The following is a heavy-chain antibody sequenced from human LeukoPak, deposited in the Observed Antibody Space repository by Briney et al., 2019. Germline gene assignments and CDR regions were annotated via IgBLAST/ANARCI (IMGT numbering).Heavy chain of an antibody. V-gene: IGHV1-2*02. CDR1: GYTFTGYY. D-gene: IGHD3-16*02. CDR2: INPNSGGT. Sequence: ASVKVSYKVSGYTFTGYYLHWGRQAPGQGLEWMGWINPNSGGTNYAQKFQARVTMTRDAPISTAYMELSRLRSDDTAVYYCATEPDTVIAYFDYWGQGTLVTVSS. J-gene: IGHJ4*02. CDR3: ATEPDTVIAYFDY.